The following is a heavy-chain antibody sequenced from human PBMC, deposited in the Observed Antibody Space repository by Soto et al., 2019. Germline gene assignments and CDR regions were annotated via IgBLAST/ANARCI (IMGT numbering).Heavy chain of an antibody. CDR1: GGHMTSGVQY. Sequence: VKLQASGPGLVKPSQTLSLTGTVTGGHMTSGVQYWTGIGHPTGEGLEWFGYINHRGSLYYNPSLKSRVSMSVDTSKNQFSLNLSSVTAADTAVYYCARELPQRQGRNMDVWGQGTTGTVSS. V-gene: IGHV4-31*03. CDR2: INHRGSL. J-gene: IGHJ6*02. CDR3: ARELPQRQGRNMDV. D-gene: IGHD1-1*01.